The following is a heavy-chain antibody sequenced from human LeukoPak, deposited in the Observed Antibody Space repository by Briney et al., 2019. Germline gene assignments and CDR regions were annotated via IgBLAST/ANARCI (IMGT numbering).Heavy chain of an antibody. Sequence: GGSLRLSCAASGFTFSSYKMNWVRQAPGKGLEWVSYISSSGSTIYYADSVKGRFTISRDNAKNSLYLQMNSLRAEDTAVYYCARVIAAAGTTLDYWGQGTLVTVSS. J-gene: IGHJ4*02. D-gene: IGHD6-13*01. CDR1: GFTFSSYK. CDR2: ISSSGSTI. V-gene: IGHV3-48*03. CDR3: ARVIAAAGTTLDY.